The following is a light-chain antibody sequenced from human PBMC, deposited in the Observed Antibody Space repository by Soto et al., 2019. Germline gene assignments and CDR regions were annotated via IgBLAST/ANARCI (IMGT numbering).Light chain of an antibody. Sequence: EIVLTQSPGTLSLSPGDRATLSCRASQSVSTSYLAWYQQKPGQAPRLLIYGASSRATGIRDRFSGSGSGTDFTLTIGRLEPEDFAVYYCQQYGSSPRTLGQGTKVEIK. CDR3: QQYGSSPRT. V-gene: IGKV3-20*01. CDR1: QSVSTSY. J-gene: IGKJ1*01. CDR2: GAS.